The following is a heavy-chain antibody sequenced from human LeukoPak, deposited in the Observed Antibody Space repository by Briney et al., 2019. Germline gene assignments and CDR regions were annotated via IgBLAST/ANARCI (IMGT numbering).Heavy chain of an antibody. V-gene: IGHV5-51*01. D-gene: IGHD4-11*01. CDR2: IYPGDSEN. J-gene: IGHJ4*02. Sequence: PGGSLKTSCKGPGYRFTSYWIGGVPQLPGKGLEGMRIIYPGDSENRYSTSLQGQVTIPATKSISTSYLQCSSLKASATAMYSCARDLGYCNFYFDFWGQGTLVTVSS. CDR3: ARDLGYCNFYFDF. CDR1: GYRFTSYW.